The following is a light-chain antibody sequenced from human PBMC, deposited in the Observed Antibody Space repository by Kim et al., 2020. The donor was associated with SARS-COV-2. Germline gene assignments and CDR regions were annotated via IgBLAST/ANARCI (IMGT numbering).Light chain of an antibody. CDR1: SSNIGSNY. V-gene: IGLV1-47*01. CDR2: RNN. Sequence: QSVLTQPPSASGTPGQRVTISCSGSSSNIGSNYVYWYQQFPGTAPKLLIYRNNQRPSGVPDRFSGSKSGASASLAISGLRSEDEADYYCAVWDDSLSGFVFGGGTQLTVL. CDR3: AVWDDSLSGFV. J-gene: IGLJ3*02.